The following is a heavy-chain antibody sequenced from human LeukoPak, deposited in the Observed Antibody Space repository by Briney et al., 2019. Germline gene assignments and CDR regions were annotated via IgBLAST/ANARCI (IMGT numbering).Heavy chain of an antibody. J-gene: IGHJ4*02. Sequence: GGSLRLSCAASGFIFSSYWMSWVRQARGKGLEWVANIKQDGSEKYYVGSVKGRFTISRDNAKNSLYLQMNSLRAEDTAVYYCARDYPYDYVWGSYPVYWGQGNLVTVSS. CDR1: GFIFSSYW. V-gene: IGHV3-7*01. CDR3: ARDYPYDYVWGSYPVY. D-gene: IGHD3-16*02. CDR2: IKQDGSEK.